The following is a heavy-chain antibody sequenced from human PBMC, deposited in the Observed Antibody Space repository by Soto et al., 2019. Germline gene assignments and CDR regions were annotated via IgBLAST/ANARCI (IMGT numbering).Heavy chain of an antibody. J-gene: IGHJ4*02. CDR1: GGYISGGYYS. V-gene: IGHV4-34*01. D-gene: IGHD1-26*01. CDR3: ARWWELLYYFDY. CDR2: INHSGST. Sequence: PSETLSLTCAVSGGYISGGYYSWSWIRQPPGKGLEWIGEINHSGSTNYNPSLKSRVTISVDTSKNQFSLKLSSVTAADTAVYYCARWWELLYYFDYWGQGTLVTVSS.